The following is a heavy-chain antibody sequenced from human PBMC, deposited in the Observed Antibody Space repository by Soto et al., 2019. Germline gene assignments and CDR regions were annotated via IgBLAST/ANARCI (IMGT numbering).Heavy chain of an antibody. CDR1: GYSFTTHS. J-gene: IGHJ1*01. Sequence: ASVKVSCTASGYSFTTHSMHWVRQAPGQRLEWMGWINAGNGNTKYSQKFQGRVTITRDTSASTAYMELSSLISEDTAVYYCASSTQDDDSFVSEYFQNWGQGTLVTVSS. D-gene: IGHD3-16*01. CDR3: ASSTQDDDSFVSEYFQN. CDR2: INAGNGNT. V-gene: IGHV1-3*01.